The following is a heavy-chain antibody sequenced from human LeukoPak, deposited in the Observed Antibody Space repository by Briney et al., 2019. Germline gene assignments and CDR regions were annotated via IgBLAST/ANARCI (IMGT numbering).Heavy chain of an antibody. V-gene: IGHV3-7*01. CDR3: ERDQTKWEPLRRRDYYYMDV. CDR1: GFTFNSYW. J-gene: IGHJ6*03. D-gene: IGHD1-26*01. CDR2: IKQDGSET. Sequence: GGSLRLSCAASGFTFNSYWMSWVRQAPGKGLEWVANIKQDGSETYYVDSVKGRFTISRDNAKNSLYLQMNRLRAEDTAVYYCERDQTKWEPLRRRDYYYMDVWGKGTTVTVSS.